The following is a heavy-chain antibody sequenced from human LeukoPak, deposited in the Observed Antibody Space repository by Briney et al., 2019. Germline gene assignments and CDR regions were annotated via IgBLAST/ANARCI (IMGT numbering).Heavy chain of an antibody. V-gene: IGHV1-2*02. D-gene: IGHD6-6*01. Sequence: ASVKVSCKASGYTFTGQDMHWVRQAPGQGFEWMGWITPNTGATNYARKFQGRVTMTRDTTINTAYMELTSLTSDDTAVYYCASYPRYSSSPPFDYWGQGTMVTVSP. CDR2: ITPNTGAT. J-gene: IGHJ4*02. CDR1: GYTFTGQD. CDR3: ASYPRYSSSPPFDY.